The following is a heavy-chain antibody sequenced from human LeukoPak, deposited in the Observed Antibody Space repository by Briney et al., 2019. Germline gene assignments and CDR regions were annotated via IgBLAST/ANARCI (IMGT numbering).Heavy chain of an antibody. CDR1: GGPISGYY. D-gene: IGHD4-23*01. J-gene: IGHJ4*02. CDR2: IHYSGST. V-gene: IGHV4-59*01. Sequence: PSETLSLTCTVSGGPISGYYWSWIRQPPGKGLEWIGYIHYSGSTDYNPSLQSRVTISVDTSKREFSLKLSSVTAADTAVYYCARTYYGANSFDYWGQGTLVTVSS. CDR3: ARTYYGANSFDY.